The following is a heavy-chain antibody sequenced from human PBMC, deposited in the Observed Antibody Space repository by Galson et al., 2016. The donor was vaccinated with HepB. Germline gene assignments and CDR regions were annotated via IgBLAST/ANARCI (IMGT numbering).Heavy chain of an antibody. J-gene: IGHJ3*02. D-gene: IGHD4-17*01. Sequence: PALVKPTQTLTLTCTFSGFSLRTRGVGVGWIRQPPGKALEWLALIYWDDDKRYSPSLKSRLTITKDTSKNQVVLTMTNMDPVDTAKHYCAHGYGDYVGVNAFDIWGQGTMVTVSS. V-gene: IGHV2-5*02. CDR2: IYWDDDK. CDR3: AHGYGDYVGVNAFDI. CDR1: GFSLRTRGVG.